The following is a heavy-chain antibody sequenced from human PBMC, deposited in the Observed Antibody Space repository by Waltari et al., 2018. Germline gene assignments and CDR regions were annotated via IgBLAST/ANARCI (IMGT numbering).Heavy chain of an antibody. Sequence: QVQLVESGGGVVQPGRSLSLSCAASGFTFSTHTTHWVRQAPGKGLEWVAVTSHDESHKYYADSVKGRFTISKDNSKNTLYLQMNSLSTEDTAMYYCARDDRDGLPDYFDFWGQGTLVTVSS. CDR3: ARDDRDGLPDYFDF. J-gene: IGHJ4*02. V-gene: IGHV3-30*01. CDR1: GFTFSTHT. D-gene: IGHD2-8*01. CDR2: TSHDESHK.